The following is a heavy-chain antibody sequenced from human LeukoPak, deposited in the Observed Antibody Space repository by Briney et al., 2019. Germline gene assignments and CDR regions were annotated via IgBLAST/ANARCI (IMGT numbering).Heavy chain of an antibody. Sequence: SQTLSLTSAISGDSVSINSAAWNWLRQSPARGLEWLGSTYYRSKWYNDYAVSVKSRITINPDTSKNQFSLQLNSVTPEDTAVYYCAREEDMVAATFDYWGQGTLVTVSS. J-gene: IGHJ4*02. V-gene: IGHV6-1*01. CDR1: GDSVSINSAA. D-gene: IGHD5-12*01. CDR3: AREEDMVAATFDY. CDR2: TYYRSKWYN.